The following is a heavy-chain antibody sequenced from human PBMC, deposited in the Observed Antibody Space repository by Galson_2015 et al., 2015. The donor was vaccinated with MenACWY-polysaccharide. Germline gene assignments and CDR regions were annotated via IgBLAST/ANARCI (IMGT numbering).Heavy chain of an antibody. D-gene: IGHD3-9*01. CDR2: VSFSGST. J-gene: IGHJ4*02. Sequence: ATLSLTCTLSGRSTSSYYWTWLLQPPGKGLEWIGYVSFSGSTNYNPSLKSRVTMSADSSKRQFFLNLTAVTAADTAVYYCARDHFGYFDYFFDYWGLGTLVTVAS. CDR1: GRSTSSYY. V-gene: IGHV4-59*01. CDR3: ARDHFGYFDYFFDY.